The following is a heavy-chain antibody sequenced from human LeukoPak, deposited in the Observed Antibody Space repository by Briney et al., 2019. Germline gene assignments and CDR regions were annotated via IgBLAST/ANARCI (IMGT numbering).Heavy chain of an antibody. J-gene: IGHJ4*02. CDR2: ISGSGGST. V-gene: IGHV3-23*01. CDR1: GFTFSSYA. CDR3: AKNLRDYDFWSGIGAPDY. Sequence: GGSLRLSCAASGFTFSSYAMSWVRQAPGKGLEWVLAISGSGGSTYYADSVKGRFTISRDNSKNTLYLQMNSLRAEDTAVYYCAKNLRDYDFWSGIGAPDYWGQGTLVTVSS. D-gene: IGHD3-3*01.